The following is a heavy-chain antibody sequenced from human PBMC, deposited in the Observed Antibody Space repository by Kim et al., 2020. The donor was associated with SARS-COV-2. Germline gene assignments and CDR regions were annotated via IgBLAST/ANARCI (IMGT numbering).Heavy chain of an antibody. D-gene: IGHD6-13*01. V-gene: IGHV1-58*01. Sequence: SVKVSCKASGFTFTSFAVQWVRQARGQRLKWIAWSVVGSGNTNYAQKFQERVTITRDMSTSTAYMELSSLRSEDTAVYYCAAERSSSWFYDAFEIWGQGTMVTVSS. CDR1: GFTFTSFA. CDR2: SVVGSGNT. CDR3: AAERSSSWFYDAFEI. J-gene: IGHJ3*02.